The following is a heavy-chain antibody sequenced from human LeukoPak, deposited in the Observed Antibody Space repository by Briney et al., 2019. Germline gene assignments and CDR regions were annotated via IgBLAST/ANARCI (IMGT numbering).Heavy chain of an antibody. V-gene: IGHV3-30-3*01. Sequence: GRSLRLSCAASGFTFSSYAMHWVRQAPGKGLEWVAVISYDGSNKYYADSVKGRFTISRDNSKNTLYLQMNSLRAEDTAVYYCARGVYYDFWSGYTNPTVPYFDYWGQGTLVTVSS. D-gene: IGHD3-3*01. CDR2: ISYDGSNK. CDR1: GFTFSSYA. CDR3: ARGVYYDFWSGYTNPTVPYFDY. J-gene: IGHJ4*02.